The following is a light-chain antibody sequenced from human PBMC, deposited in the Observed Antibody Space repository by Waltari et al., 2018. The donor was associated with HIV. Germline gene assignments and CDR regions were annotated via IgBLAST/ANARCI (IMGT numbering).Light chain of an antibody. Sequence: EIVLTQSPVTLSLSPGERATISCRASQNIGSHLAWYQQNTGMAPRPLIFDASSRATGIPARFSGGGSGTDFTLTISSLEPEDFAVYFCQQRSNWPPSLTFGGGTKVEIK. V-gene: IGKV3-11*01. CDR2: DAS. CDR3: QQRSNWPPSLT. J-gene: IGKJ4*01. CDR1: QNIGSH.